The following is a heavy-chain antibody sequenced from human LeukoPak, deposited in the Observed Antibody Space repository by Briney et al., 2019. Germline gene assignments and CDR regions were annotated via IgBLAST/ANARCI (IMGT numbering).Heavy chain of an antibody. Sequence: GRSLRLSCAASGFTFSSYWMHLVRQGPGKGLVWVSRINNDGRSANYADSVKGRFTNSRDNAKNTLYLQMNSLRAEDTAVYYCARDLRTPSDTNIAIDYWGQGTLVTVSS. V-gene: IGHV3-74*01. CDR3: ARDLRTPSDTNIAIDY. CDR2: INNDGRSA. CDR1: GFTFSSYW. J-gene: IGHJ4*02. D-gene: IGHD4-23*01.